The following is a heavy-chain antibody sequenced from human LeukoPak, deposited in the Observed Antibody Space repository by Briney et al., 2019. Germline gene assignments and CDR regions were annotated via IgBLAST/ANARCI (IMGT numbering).Heavy chain of an antibody. Sequence: GGSLRLSCAASGFTFSSYAMHWVRQAPGKGLEWVAVISYDGSNKYYADSVRGRFTISRDNSKNTLYLQMNSLRAEDTAVYYCARVIVVVPRSYYYMDVWGKGTTVTGSS. CDR1: GFTFSSYA. J-gene: IGHJ6*03. CDR2: ISYDGSNK. D-gene: IGHD3-22*01. CDR3: ARVIVVVPRSYYYMDV. V-gene: IGHV3-30*01.